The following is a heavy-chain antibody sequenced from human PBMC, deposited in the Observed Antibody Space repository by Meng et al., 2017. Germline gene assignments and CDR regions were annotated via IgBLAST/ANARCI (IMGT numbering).Heavy chain of an antibody. CDR2: AYYRSKWYH. CDR3: ARGSYSFDS. V-gene: IGHV6-1*01. Sequence: QKQREQSGPVVVKPSKTLFLICAISVDSVSSNSAAWNWIWQSPSRGLEWLGRAYYRSKWYHDYAESVKSRISIDPDTSKNQFSLQLRSVTPEDSAVYYCARGSYSFDSWGQRTLVTVSS. CDR1: VDSVSSNSAA. D-gene: IGHD1-26*01. J-gene: IGHJ4*02.